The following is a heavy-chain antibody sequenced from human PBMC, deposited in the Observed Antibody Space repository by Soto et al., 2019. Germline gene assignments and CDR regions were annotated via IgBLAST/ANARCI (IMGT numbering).Heavy chain of an antibody. V-gene: IGHV3-23*01. D-gene: IGHD6-13*01. CDR3: VQDRRQQLEDIGWAPPPIN. CDR1: GFSFRSYA. J-gene: IGHJ4*02. CDR2: ISGTGDAT. Sequence: EVQLLESGGGLVKPGGSLRLSCVASGFSFRSYAMRWVRQAPGKGLEWVAAISGTGDATHYADSVRGRFTISRDNSKNTLYFQTNTLRAEDTATYFCVQDRRQQLEDIGWAPPPINWGQGVLVVVSS.